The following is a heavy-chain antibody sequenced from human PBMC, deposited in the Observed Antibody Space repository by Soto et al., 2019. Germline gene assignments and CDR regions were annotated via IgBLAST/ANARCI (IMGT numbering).Heavy chain of an antibody. CDR1: GGSISSYY. D-gene: IGHD5-18*01. J-gene: IGHJ6*02. V-gene: IGHV4-59*01. CDR3: ARANVDTAMPNYYYVMDV. Sequence: SETLSLTCTVSGGSISSYYWSWIRQPPGKGLEWIGYIYYSGSTNYNPSLKSRVTISVDTSKNQFSLKLSSVTAADTAVYYCARANVDTAMPNYYYVMDVWGQGTTVTSP. CDR2: IYYSGST.